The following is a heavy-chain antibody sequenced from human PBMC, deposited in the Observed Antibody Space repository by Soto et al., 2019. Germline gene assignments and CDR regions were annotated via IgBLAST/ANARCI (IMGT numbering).Heavy chain of an antibody. CDR2: IIPIFGTA. Sequence: QVQLVQSGAEVKKPGSSVKVSCKASGGTFSSYAISWVRQAPGQGLEWMGGIIPIFGTANYAQKFRGRVTITADESTSTAYMELSSLRSEDTAVYYCAREQLGDCSGGSCYSSLDYWGQGTLVTVSS. J-gene: IGHJ4*02. CDR1: GGTFSSYA. D-gene: IGHD2-15*01. CDR3: AREQLGDCSGGSCYSSLDY. V-gene: IGHV1-69*01.